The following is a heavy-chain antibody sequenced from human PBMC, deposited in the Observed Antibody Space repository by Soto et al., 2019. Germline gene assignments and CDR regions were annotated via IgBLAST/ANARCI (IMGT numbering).Heavy chain of an antibody. CDR1: GYTFTGYY. CDR3: ATYSSGWSIFDY. CDR2: INPNSGNT. J-gene: IGHJ4*02. D-gene: IGHD6-19*01. Sequence: QVQLVQSGAEVKKPGATVKVSCKASGYTFTGYYMHWVRQAPGQGREWMGWINPNSGNTGYAQRFQGRFTMTGNTSISTAYMELSSLRSEDTAVYYCATYSSGWSIFDYWGQGTLVAVSS. V-gene: IGHV1-8*02.